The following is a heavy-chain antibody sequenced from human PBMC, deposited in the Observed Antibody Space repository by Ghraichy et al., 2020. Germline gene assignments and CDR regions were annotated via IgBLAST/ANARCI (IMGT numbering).Heavy chain of an antibody. CDR1: GFTFRNHG. J-gene: IGHJ4*02. Sequence: GGSLRLSCAASGFTFRNHGMNWVRQAPGKGLEWISYISSCSDPIFYADSGKGRFTISRDNAKNSLYLHMSSLRDEDMAVYYCARAYYGSGSYSLDYWGQGTLVAVSS. CDR2: ISSCSDPI. CDR3: ARAYYGSGSYSLDY. D-gene: IGHD3-10*01. V-gene: IGHV3-48*02.